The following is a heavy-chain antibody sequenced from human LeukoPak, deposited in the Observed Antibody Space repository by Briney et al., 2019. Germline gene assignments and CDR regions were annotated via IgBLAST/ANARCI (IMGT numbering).Heavy chain of an antibody. J-gene: IGHJ5*02. CDR1: GYTFTSYY. D-gene: IGHD3-16*01. V-gene: IGHV1-46*03. CDR2: INPSGGST. CDR3: DRNSIPSLVWFDP. Sequence: GASVKVSCKASGYTFTSYYMHWVRQAPGQGLEWMGIINPSGGSTSYAQKLQGRVTMTRDTSTSTVYMELSSLRSENTAVYYCDRNSIPSLVWFDPGGQGTRVRVSS.